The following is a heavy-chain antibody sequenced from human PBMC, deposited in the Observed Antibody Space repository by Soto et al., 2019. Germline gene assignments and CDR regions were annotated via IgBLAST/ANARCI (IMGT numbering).Heavy chain of an antibody. CDR3: ARGSLPVFLGYCSGGSCPEYFQH. V-gene: IGHV1-8*01. CDR1: GYTFTSYD. CDR2: MNPNSGNT. J-gene: IGHJ1*01. D-gene: IGHD2-15*01. Sequence: GASVKVSCKASGYTFTSYDINWVRQATGQGLEWMGWMNPNSGNTGYAQKFQGRVTMTRNTSISTAYMELSSLRSEDTAVYYCARGSLPVFLGYCSGGSCPEYFQHWGQGTLVTVSS.